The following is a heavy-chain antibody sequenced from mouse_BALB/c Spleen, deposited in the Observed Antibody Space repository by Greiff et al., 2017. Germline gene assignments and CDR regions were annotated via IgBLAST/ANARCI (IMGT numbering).Heavy chain of an antibody. Sequence: EVKLQESGGGLVKPGGSLKLSCAASGFAFSSYDMSWVRQTPEKRLEWVAYISSGGGSTYYPDTVKGRFTISRDNAKNTLYLQMSSLKSEDTAMYYCARHDTTNAMDYWGQGTSVTVSS. CDR1: GFAFSSYD. CDR3: ARHDTTNAMDY. CDR2: ISSGGGST. D-gene: IGHD1-1*01. J-gene: IGHJ4*01. V-gene: IGHV5-12-1*01.